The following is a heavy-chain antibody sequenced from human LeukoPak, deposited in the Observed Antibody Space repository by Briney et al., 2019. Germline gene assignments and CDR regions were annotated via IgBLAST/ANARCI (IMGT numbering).Heavy chain of an antibody. J-gene: IGHJ4*02. D-gene: IGHD5-24*01. Sequence: SEILSLTCTVSGDSISSYYWSWIRQPPGKGLEWIGYIYYSGSTNYNPSLKSRVTISVDTSKNQFSLKLSSVTAADTAVYYCARADLRWLQTFDYWGQGTLVTVSS. V-gene: IGHV4-59*01. CDR1: GDSISSYY. CDR3: ARADLRWLQTFDY. CDR2: IYYSGST.